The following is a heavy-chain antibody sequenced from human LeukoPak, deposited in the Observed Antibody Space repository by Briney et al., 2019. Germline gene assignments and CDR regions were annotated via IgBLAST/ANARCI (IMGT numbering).Heavy chain of an antibody. CDR2: IWYDGSNK. CDR3: ARTYCSSTSCYSDAFDI. D-gene: IGHD2-2*01. CDR1: GLTFRNYG. V-gene: IGHV3-33*08. J-gene: IGHJ3*02. Sequence: PGGSLRLSCAASGLTFRNYGMHWVRQAPGKGLEWVAIIWYDGSNKYYADSVKGRFTISRDNSKNTLYLQMSSLRAEDTAVYYCARTYCSSTSCYSDAFDIWGQGTMVTVSS.